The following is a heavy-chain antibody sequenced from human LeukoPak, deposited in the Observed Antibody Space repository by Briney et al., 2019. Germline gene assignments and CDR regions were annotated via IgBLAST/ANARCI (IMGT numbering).Heavy chain of an antibody. J-gene: IGHJ4*02. V-gene: IGHV3-21*01. CDR1: GFTFSSYS. CDR2: ISSSSSYI. D-gene: IGHD3-3*01. Sequence: PGGSLRLSCAASGFTFSSYSMNWVRQAPGKGLEWVSSISSSSSYIYYADSVKGRFTISRDNAKNSLYLQTNSLRAEDTAVYYCARDRSEWPFDYWGQGTLVTVSS. CDR3: ARDRSEWPFDY.